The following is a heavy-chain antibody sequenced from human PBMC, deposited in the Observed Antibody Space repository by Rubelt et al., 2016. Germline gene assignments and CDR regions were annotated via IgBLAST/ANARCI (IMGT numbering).Heavy chain of an antibody. CDR1: GGSISSYY. Sequence: QVQLQESGPGLVKPSETLSLTCTVSGGSISSYYWSWIRQPPGKGLEWIGYIYYSGSTNYNPSLKSRGTISVATSKNQFSLKLSSVTAADTAVYYCARNGPARFLPDYWGQGTLVTVSS. CDR2: IYYSGST. V-gene: IGHV4-59*08. D-gene: IGHD2-8*01. CDR3: ARNGPARFLPDY. J-gene: IGHJ4*02.